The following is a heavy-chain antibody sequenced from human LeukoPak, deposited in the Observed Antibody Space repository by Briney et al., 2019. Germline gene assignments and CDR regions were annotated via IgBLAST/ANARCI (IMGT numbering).Heavy chain of an antibody. Sequence: SETLSLTCTVSGYSISSGYYWGWIRQPPGKGLEWIGSIYHSGSTYYNPSLKSRVTISVDTSKNQFSLKLSSVTAADTAVYYCARVRGSSRFDPWGQGTLVTVSS. CDR3: ARVRGSSRFDP. J-gene: IGHJ5*02. CDR2: IYHSGST. CDR1: GYSISSGYY. D-gene: IGHD2-2*01. V-gene: IGHV4-38-2*02.